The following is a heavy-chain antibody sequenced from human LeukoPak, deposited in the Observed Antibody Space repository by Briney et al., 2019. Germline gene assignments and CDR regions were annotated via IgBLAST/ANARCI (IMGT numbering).Heavy chain of an antibody. CDR3: ARVSYGSGSWDYYYYYMDV. J-gene: IGHJ6*03. V-gene: IGHV1-69*13. CDR1: GGTFSSYA. D-gene: IGHD3-10*01. Sequence: ASVKVSCKASGGTFSSYAISWVRQAPGQGLKWMGGIIPIFGTANYAQKFQGRVTITADESTSTAYMELSSLRSEDTAVYYCARVSYGSGSWDYYYYYMDVWGKGTTVTVSS. CDR2: IIPIFGTA.